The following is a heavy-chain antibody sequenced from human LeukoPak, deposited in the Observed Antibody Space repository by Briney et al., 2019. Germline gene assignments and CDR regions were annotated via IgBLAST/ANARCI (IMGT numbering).Heavy chain of an antibody. V-gene: IGHV4-39*01. CDR2: IYSSGST. J-gene: IGHJ6*03. Sequence: SETLSLACTVSGGSISSSSYYWGWIRQPPGKGLEWIGIIYSSGSTYYNPSLKSRVTISVDTSKNQFSLKLSSVTAADTAVYYCARHGYYFYYMDVWGKGTTFTVSS. CDR1: GGSISSSSYY. CDR3: ARHGYYFYYMDV.